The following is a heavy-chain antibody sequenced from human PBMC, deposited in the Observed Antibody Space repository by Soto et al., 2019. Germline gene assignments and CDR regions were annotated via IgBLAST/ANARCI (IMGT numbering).Heavy chain of an antibody. CDR1: GFTFSSYA. D-gene: IGHD2-2*01. Sequence: PGGSLRLSCAASGFTFSSYAMHWVRQAPGKGLEWVAVISYDGSNKYYAGSVKGRFTISRDNSKNTLYLQMNSLRAEDTAVYYCARDQDCSSTSCYFELYYYYYGMDVWGQGTTVTVSS. J-gene: IGHJ6*02. CDR2: ISYDGSNK. CDR3: ARDQDCSSTSCYFELYYYYYGMDV. V-gene: IGHV3-30-3*01.